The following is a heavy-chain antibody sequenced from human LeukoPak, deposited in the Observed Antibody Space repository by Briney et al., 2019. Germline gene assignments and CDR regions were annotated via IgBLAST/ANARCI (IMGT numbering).Heavy chain of an antibody. D-gene: IGHD3-16*01. CDR2: LRYDGSSK. CDR1: GFTFSSYS. J-gene: IGHJ3*02. CDR3: AKDSVYGGWGNAFDI. Sequence: GGSLRLSCAASGFTFSSYSMHWLRQAPGKGLEWVAFLRYDGSSKFYTDSVKGRFTISRDNSKNTLYLQMNSLRVEDAALYYCAKDSVYGGWGNAFDIWGQGTMVTVSS. V-gene: IGHV3-30*02.